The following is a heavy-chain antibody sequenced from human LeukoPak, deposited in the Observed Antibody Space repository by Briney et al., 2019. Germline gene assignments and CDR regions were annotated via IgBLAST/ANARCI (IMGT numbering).Heavy chain of an antibody. CDR3: ARDSLLWFGELPQDYYYYMDV. J-gene: IGHJ6*03. Sequence: PGGSLRLSCAASGFTFSSYWMHWVRQAPGKGLVWVSRINSDGSSTSYADSVKGRFTISRDNAKNTLYLQMNSLRAEDTAVYYCARDSLLWFGELPQDYYYYMDVWGKGTTVTVSS. CDR2: INSDGSST. D-gene: IGHD3-10*01. V-gene: IGHV3-74*01. CDR1: GFTFSSYW.